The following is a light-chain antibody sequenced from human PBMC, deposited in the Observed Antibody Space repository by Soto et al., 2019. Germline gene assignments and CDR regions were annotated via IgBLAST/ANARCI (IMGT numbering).Light chain of an antibody. CDR2: DAS. Sequence: DIQMNQSPSSLFASVGERVTITGQATQDVNIYLNWYQQKPGKAPNLLIYDASNLEIGVPSRFSGSGSGTHFTFTISSLQTEDIGTYYCQQSYSTPSTFGQGTRLEIK. CDR3: QQSYSTPST. J-gene: IGKJ5*01. CDR1: QDVNIY. V-gene: IGKV1-33*01.